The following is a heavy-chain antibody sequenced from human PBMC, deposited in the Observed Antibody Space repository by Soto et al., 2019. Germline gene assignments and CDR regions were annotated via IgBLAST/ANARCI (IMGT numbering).Heavy chain of an antibody. J-gene: IGHJ4*02. Sequence: LRLSCAASGFTFTRFSMNWVRQAPGKGLEWVSSISSTTNYIYYGDSMKGRFTISRDNAKNSLYLEMNSLRAEDTAVYYCARESEDLTSNFDYWGQGTLVTVSS. CDR1: GFTFTRFS. V-gene: IGHV3-21*06. CDR3: ARESEDLTSNFDY. CDR2: ISSTTNYI.